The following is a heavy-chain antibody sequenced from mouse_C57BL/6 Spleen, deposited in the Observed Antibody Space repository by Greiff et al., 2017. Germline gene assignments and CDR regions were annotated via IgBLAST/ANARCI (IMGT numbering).Heavy chain of an antibody. D-gene: IGHD1-1*01. CDR1: GFTFSSYA. CDR2: ISSGGDYI. J-gene: IGHJ1*03. CDR3: TREGYGSSYWYFDG. V-gene: IGHV5-9-1*02. Sequence: EVHLVESGAGLVKPGGSLKLSCAASGFTFSSYAMSWVRQTPEKRLEWVAYISSGGDYIYYADTVKGRFTISRDNARNTLYLQMSSLKSEDTAMYYCTREGYGSSYWYFDGWGTGTTVTVAS.